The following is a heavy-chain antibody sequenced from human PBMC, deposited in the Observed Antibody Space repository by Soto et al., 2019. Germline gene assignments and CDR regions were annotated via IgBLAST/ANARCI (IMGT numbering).Heavy chain of an antibody. CDR2: FNPEDGGT. V-gene: IGHV1-24*01. D-gene: IGHD2-21*01. CDR3: ITAQAPTY. J-gene: IGHJ4*01. Sequence: GASVKVSCKVSGYTLTELSMHWVRQAPGKGLEWMGGFNPEDGGTFYARKFQGRVTMTEDTSTDTAYLGVSNLRSEDTAFYYCITAQAPTYWGHGTLVTVSS. CDR1: GYTLTELS.